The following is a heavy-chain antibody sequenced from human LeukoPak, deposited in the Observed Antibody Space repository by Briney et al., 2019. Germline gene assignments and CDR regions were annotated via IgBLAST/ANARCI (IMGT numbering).Heavy chain of an antibody. CDR2: INHSGST. J-gene: IGHJ4*02. CDR3: ARGGYSYGHLDY. D-gene: IGHD5-18*01. Sequence: PSETLSLTCAVYGGSFSGYYWSWIRQPPGKGLEWIGEINHSGSTNYNPSLKSRVTISVDTSKNQFSPKLSSVTAADTAVYYCARGGYSYGHLDYWGQGTLVTVSS. V-gene: IGHV4-34*01. CDR1: GGSFSGYY.